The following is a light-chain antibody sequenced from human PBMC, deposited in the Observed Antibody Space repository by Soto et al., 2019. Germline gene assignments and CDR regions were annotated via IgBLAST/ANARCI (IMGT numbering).Light chain of an antibody. CDR2: RAS. V-gene: IGKV3-20*01. CDR1: QSLGGNY. J-gene: IGKJ1*01. CDR3: QQYGRSGT. Sequence: NVLTQSPGTLSLSAGERATLSCRASQSLGGNYLAWYQQKLGQAPRVLIYRASIRATGIPDRFSGSGSGTDFTLTISRLEPEDFAVYYCQQYGRSGTFGQGTNVDIK.